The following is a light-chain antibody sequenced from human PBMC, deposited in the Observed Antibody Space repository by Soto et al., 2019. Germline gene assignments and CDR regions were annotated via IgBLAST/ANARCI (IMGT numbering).Light chain of an antibody. CDR1: SSNIGSNT. CDR2: SKN. J-gene: IGLJ3*02. V-gene: IGLV1-44*01. Sequence: QPVLTQAPSASGTPGQRVTISCSGSSSNIGSNTVKWYQQFPGTAPKLLIYSKNQRPSGVPDRFSGSKSGTSASLAISGLQSEDEADYYCAAWDDSLNGWVFGGGTKVTVL. CDR3: AAWDDSLNGWV.